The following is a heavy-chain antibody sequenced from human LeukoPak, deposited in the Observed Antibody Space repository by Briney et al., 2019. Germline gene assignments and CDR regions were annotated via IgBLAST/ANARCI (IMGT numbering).Heavy chain of an antibody. CDR3: ARDSSGYYLSGAFDI. CDR2: IYYTGST. Sequence: PSETLSLTCTVSGGSISSYYWSWIRQPPGKGREWIGYIYYTGSTNYNPSLKSRVTISVDTSKNQFSLKLSSVTAADTAVYYCARDSSGYYLSGAFDIWGQGTMVTVSS. D-gene: IGHD3-22*01. V-gene: IGHV4-4*08. J-gene: IGHJ3*02. CDR1: GGSISSYY.